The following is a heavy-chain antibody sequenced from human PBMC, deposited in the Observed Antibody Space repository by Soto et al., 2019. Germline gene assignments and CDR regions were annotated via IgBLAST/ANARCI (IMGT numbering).Heavy chain of an antibody. D-gene: IGHD2-2*01. Sequence: GGSLRLSCAASGFTFSSYAMSWVRQAPGKGLDWVSAISGSGGSTYYADSVKGRFTISRDNSKNTLYLQMNSLRAEDTAVYYCAKDEECSSTSCYVWGNFDYWGQGTLVTVSS. CDR2: ISGSGGST. V-gene: IGHV3-23*01. CDR1: GFTFSSYA. CDR3: AKDEECSSTSCYVWGNFDY. J-gene: IGHJ4*02.